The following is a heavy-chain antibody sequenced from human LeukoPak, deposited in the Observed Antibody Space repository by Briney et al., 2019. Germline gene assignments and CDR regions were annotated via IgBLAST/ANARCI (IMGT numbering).Heavy chain of an antibody. CDR3: AKDLNPGAFDI. CDR2: ISYDGSNK. D-gene: IGHD1-14*01. V-gene: IGHV3-30*18. Sequence: GGSLRLSCAASGFTFSSYGMHWVRQAPGKGLEWAAVISYDGSNKYYADSVKGRFTISRDNSKNTLYLQMNSLRAEDTAVYYCAKDLNPGAFDIWGQGTMVTVSS. CDR1: GFTFSSYG. J-gene: IGHJ3*02.